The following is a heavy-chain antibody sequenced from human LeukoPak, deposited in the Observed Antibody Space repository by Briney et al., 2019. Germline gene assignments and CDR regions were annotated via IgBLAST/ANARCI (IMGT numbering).Heavy chain of an antibody. CDR3: ARDSTVVTYYYYYGMDV. J-gene: IGHJ6*02. CDR1: GGSISSYY. V-gene: IGHV4-4*07. D-gene: IGHD2-15*01. Sequence: SETLSLTCTVSGGSISSYYWSWLRQPAGKGLEWIGRIYTSGSTNYNPSLKSRVTMSVDTSKNQFSLKLSSVTAADTAVYYCARDSTVVTYYYYYGMDVWGQGATVTVSS. CDR2: IYTSGST.